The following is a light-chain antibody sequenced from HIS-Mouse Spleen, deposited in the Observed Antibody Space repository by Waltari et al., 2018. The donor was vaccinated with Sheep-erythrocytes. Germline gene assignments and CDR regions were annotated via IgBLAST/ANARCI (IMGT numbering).Light chain of an antibody. CDR2: DAS. CDR3: QQRSNWPPIT. Sequence: EIVLTQSPATLSLSPGERATLSCRASQSVSSYLAWYQQKPGQAPRLLIYDASNRATGISARFSGSGSGTDFTLTISSLEPEDFAVYYCQQRSNWPPITFGQGTKVDIK. V-gene: IGKV3-11*01. J-gene: IGKJ3*01. CDR1: QSVSSY.